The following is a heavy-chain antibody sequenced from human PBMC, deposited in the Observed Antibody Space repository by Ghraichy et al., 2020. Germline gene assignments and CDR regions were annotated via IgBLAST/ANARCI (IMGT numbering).Heavy chain of an antibody. Sequence: SETLSLTCAVYGGSFSGYYWSWIRQPPGKGLEWIGEINHSGSTNYNPSLKSRVTISVDTSKNQFSLKLSSVTAADTAVYYCARALGIAARRMGYWGQGTLVTVS. CDR1: GGSFSGYY. V-gene: IGHV4-34*01. D-gene: IGHD6-6*01. CDR2: INHSGST. J-gene: IGHJ4*02. CDR3: ARALGIAARRMGY.